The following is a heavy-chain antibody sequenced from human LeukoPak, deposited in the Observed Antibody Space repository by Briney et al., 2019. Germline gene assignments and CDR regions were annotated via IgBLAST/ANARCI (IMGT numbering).Heavy chain of an antibody. CDR2: ISAYNGNR. Sequence: ASVKVSCKASGDTFTNYGFSWVRQAPGQGLEWMGWISAYNGNRNHAQKLQGRVTMTTDTSTSTAYMELRSLRSDDTAVYYCARDVDYYDSSGYYYAVSDYYYYGMDVWGQGTTVTVSS. J-gene: IGHJ6*02. D-gene: IGHD3-22*01. V-gene: IGHV1-18*01. CDR1: GDTFTNYG. CDR3: ARDVDYYDSSGYYYAVSDYYYYGMDV.